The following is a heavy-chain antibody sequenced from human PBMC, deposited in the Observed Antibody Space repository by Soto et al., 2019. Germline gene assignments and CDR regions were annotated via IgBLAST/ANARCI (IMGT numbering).Heavy chain of an antibody. V-gene: IGHV4-31*03. CDR2: IYYSGSI. CDR1: GGSISSGGYY. Sequence: QVQLQESGPGLVKPSQTLSLTCTVSGGSISSGGYYWSWIRQHPGKGLEWIGYIYYSGSIYYNPSLKSRVTISVDTSKNQFSLNLSSVTAADTAVYYCARGGYCSGGSCYFYSYGMDVWGQGTTVTVSS. J-gene: IGHJ6*02. CDR3: ARGGYCSGGSCYFYSYGMDV. D-gene: IGHD2-15*01.